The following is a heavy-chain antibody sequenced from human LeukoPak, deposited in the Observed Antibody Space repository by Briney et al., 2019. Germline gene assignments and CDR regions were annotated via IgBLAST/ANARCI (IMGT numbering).Heavy chain of an antibody. CDR2: IIPIFGTA. CDR3: ARMGYSGYDVYYFDY. Sequence: SVKVSCRASGYTFTSYGISWVRQAPGQGLEWVGGIIPIFGTANYAQKFQGRVTITTDESTSTAYMELSSLRSEDTAVYYCARMGYSGYDVYYFDYWGQGTLVTVSS. D-gene: IGHD5-12*01. J-gene: IGHJ4*02. V-gene: IGHV1-69*05. CDR1: GYTFTSYG.